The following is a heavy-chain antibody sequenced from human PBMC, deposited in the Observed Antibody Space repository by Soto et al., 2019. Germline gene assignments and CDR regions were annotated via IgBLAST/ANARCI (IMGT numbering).Heavy chain of an antibody. V-gene: IGHV4-31*03. J-gene: IGHJ5*02. CDR3: ARDLGSSSWLTWFDP. CDR1: GGSISSGGYY. CDR2: IYYSGST. D-gene: IGHD6-13*01. Sequence: QVQLQESGPGLVKPSQTLSLTCTVSGGSISSGGYYWSWIRQHPGKGLEWIGYIYYSGSTYYNPSLKTRVTIXXDXSXXQFSLKLSSVTAADTAVYYCARDLGSSSWLTWFDPWGQGTLVTVSS.